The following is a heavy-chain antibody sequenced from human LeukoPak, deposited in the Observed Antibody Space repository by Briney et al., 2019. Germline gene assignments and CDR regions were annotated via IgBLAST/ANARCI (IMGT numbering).Heavy chain of an antibody. CDR3: AIWTSGNF. J-gene: IGHJ4*02. CDR1: GITFNRSW. CDR2: MDPSGSQK. D-gene: IGHD1-1*01. Sequence: GGSLRLSCAASGITFNRSWMNWVRQAPGKGLEWVANMDPSGSQKRYVDSVEGRFTISKDNPGTSLYLDMYSLRAEDTGIYYCAIWTSGNFWGQGTLVTVSS. V-gene: IGHV3-7*03.